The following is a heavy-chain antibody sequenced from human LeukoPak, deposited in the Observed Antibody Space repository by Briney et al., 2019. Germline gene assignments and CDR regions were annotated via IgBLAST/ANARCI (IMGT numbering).Heavy chain of an antibody. Sequence: ASVKVSCKASGYTFSNFYIHWVRQAPGQGLEWMGIINPSGGSTSYAQKFQGRVTMTRDTSTSTVYMDLSSLISDDTAVYYCVRGGGFDPWGQGTLVTVSS. V-gene: IGHV1-46*01. CDR2: INPSGGST. J-gene: IGHJ5*02. D-gene: IGHD3-10*01. CDR1: GYTFSNFY. CDR3: VRGGGFDP.